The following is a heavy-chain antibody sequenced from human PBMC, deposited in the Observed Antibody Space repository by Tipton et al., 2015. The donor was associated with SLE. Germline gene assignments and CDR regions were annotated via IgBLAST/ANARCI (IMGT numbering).Heavy chain of an antibody. J-gene: IGHJ3*02. V-gene: IGHV1-69*01. D-gene: IGHD3-3*01. CDR2: IIPIFGTA. Sequence: SCAASGFTFSSYAISWVRQAPGQGLEWMGGIIPIFGTANYAQKFQGRVTITADESTSTAYMELSSLRSEDTAVYYCASQFLEWLNDAFDIWGQGTMVTVSS. CDR1: GFTFSSYA. CDR3: ASQFLEWLNDAFDI.